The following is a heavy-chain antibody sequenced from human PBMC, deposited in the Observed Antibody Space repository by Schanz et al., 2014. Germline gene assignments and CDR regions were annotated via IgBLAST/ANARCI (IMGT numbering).Heavy chain of an antibody. J-gene: IGHJ6*02. Sequence: EVQLVESGGVVAQPGGSLRLSCAASGFAFSSFALSWVRQSPGKGLEWVSAISANDYDTYYAPSVKGRFTVSRDNSKNTMYLQMNSLRAEDTAVYYCAKIWKGHPIEVRPGWSDGMDVWGQGTTVTVSS. CDR2: ISANDYDT. V-gene: IGHV3-23*04. CDR3: AKIWKGHPIEVRPGWSDGMDV. CDR1: GFAFSSFA. D-gene: IGHD6-6*01.